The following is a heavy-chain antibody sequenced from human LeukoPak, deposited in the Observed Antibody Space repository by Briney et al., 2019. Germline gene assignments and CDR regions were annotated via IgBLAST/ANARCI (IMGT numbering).Heavy chain of an antibody. J-gene: IGHJ4*02. CDR2: TRYDGTIK. D-gene: IGHD3-10*01. Sequence: GGSLRLSCAASGFTFGSYAMHWVRQAPGKGLEWVAFTRYDGTIKYYSDSVKGRFTISRDNSKNTLYLQMSSLRLEDTAVYYCAKDLELTMIRGVCEYCGERTLVTVSS. CDR3: AKDLELTMIRGVCEY. V-gene: IGHV3-30*02. CDR1: GFTFGSYA.